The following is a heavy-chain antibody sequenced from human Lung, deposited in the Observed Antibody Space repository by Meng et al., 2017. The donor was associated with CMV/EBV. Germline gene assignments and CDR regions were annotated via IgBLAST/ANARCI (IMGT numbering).Heavy chain of an antibody. D-gene: IGHD2-2*01. Sequence: SETLSLTCAVYGGSFSGYYWSWIRQPPGKGLEWIGEINHSGSTNYNPSLKSRVTISVDTSKNQFSLKLSSVTAADTAVYYCARGTFPLIVVVPAAMGAFDYWGQGTLVTVSS. V-gene: IGHV4-34*01. CDR1: GGSFSGYY. J-gene: IGHJ4*02. CDR3: ARGTFPLIVVVPAAMGAFDY. CDR2: INHSGST.